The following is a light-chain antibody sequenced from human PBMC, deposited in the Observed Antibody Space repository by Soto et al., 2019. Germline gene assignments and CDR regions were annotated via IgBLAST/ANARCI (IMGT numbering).Light chain of an antibody. V-gene: IGLV2-14*03. CDR3: SSFTSSTSYV. CDR2: DAN. CDR1: SSDVGSYNS. J-gene: IGLJ1*01. Sequence: QSALTQPASVSGSPGQSIAISCTGTSSDVGSYNSVSWYQQYPGKAPRLMIHDANNRPSGISDRFSGSKSGNTASLTISGLQAEDEADYYCSSFTSSTSYVFGTGTKVTVL.